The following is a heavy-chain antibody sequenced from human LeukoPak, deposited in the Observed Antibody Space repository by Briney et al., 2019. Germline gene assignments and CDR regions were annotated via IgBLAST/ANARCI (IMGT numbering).Heavy chain of an antibody. J-gene: IGHJ4*02. CDR2: ISGSGGST. Sequence: PGGSLRLSCAASGFTFSSYAMSWVRQAPGKGLEWFSAISGSGGSTYYADSVKGRFTISRDNSKNTLYLQMNSLRAEATAVYYCAKATITMVRGVISDLYYFDYWGQGTLVTVSS. D-gene: IGHD3-10*01. CDR1: GFTFSSYA. CDR3: AKATITMVRGVISDLYYFDY. V-gene: IGHV3-23*01.